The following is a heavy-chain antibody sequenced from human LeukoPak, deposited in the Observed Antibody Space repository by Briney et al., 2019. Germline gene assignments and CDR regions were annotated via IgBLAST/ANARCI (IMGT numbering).Heavy chain of an antibody. J-gene: IGHJ5*02. Sequence: SDTLSLTCAVSGYSITSSSWWGWIRQPPGKGLEWIGYIYHSGTTYYNPSLKSRVTISIDTSKNQFSLTLTSVTAADTAVYYCARGHSDYYGSGSYYKAWGQGTLVTVSS. D-gene: IGHD3-10*01. V-gene: IGHV4-28*03. CDR1: GYSITSSSW. CDR2: IYHSGTT. CDR3: ARGHSDYYGSGSYYKA.